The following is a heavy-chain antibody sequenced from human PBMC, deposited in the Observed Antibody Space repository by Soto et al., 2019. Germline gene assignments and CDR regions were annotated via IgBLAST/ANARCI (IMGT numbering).Heavy chain of an antibody. CDR2: IYYSGST. CDR3: ASSHGDYVRIGDSEAYYYGMDV. CDR1: GGSISSSSYY. J-gene: IGHJ6*02. D-gene: IGHD4-17*01. V-gene: IGHV4-39*01. Sequence: SETLSLTCTVSGGSISSSSYYWGWIRQPPGKGLEWIGSIYYSGSTYYNPSLKSRVTISVDTSKNQFSLKLSSVTAADTAVYYCASSHGDYVRIGDSEAYYYGMDVWGQGTTVTVSS.